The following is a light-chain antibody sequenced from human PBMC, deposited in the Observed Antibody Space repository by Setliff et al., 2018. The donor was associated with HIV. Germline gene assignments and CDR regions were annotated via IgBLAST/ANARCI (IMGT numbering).Light chain of an antibody. CDR1: SSNIGAGYD. Sequence: QSVLTQPPSVSGAPGQRVTISCTGSSSNIGAGYDVHWYQQLPGTAPKILIYGNSNRPSGVPDRFSGSKSGTSVSLAITGLQAEDEADYYCQSYDSSLSGSYVFGTGTKVTVL. J-gene: IGLJ1*01. CDR3: QSYDSSLSGSYV. V-gene: IGLV1-40*01. CDR2: GNS.